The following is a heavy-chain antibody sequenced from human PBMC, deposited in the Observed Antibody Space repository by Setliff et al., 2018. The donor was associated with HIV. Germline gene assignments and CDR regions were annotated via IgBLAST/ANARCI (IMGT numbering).Heavy chain of an antibody. CDR2: IYYSGNT. D-gene: IGHD1-26*01. V-gene: IGHV4-59*08. Sequence: KPSETLSLTCIVSGGSINSYYWSWIRQPAGKGLEWIGWIYYSGNTRYNPSLKSRVTISLDTSKNRFSLQLTSVTAADTAVYYCARHRDGGTYPLDYWGQGTLVTVSS. CDR3: ARHRDGGTYPLDY. CDR1: GGSINSYY. J-gene: IGHJ4*02.